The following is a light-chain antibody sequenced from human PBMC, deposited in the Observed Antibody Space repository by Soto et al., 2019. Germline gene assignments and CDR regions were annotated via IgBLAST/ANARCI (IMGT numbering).Light chain of an antibody. Sequence: QSALTQPASVSGSPGQSITFSCTGTSSDVGAFDYVSWYQQHPGKAPKLIIYGVSDRPSGVSNRFSGSKSGNTASLAISGLQAEDEAHYHCSSYTLSGALVFGGETKLTVL. CDR2: GVS. CDR1: SSDVGAFDY. CDR3: SSYTLSGALV. J-gene: IGLJ2*01. V-gene: IGLV2-14*03.